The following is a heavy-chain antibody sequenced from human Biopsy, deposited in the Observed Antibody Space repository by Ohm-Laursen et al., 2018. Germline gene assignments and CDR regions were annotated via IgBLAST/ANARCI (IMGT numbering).Heavy chain of an antibody. CDR1: GGSISSCGYY. CDR3: ARGNYFDSNGYFWFDP. D-gene: IGHD3-22*01. V-gene: IGHV4-31*01. CDR2: IFNNANT. Sequence: SQTLSLTYTVSGGSISSCGYYWSWIRQRPGKGLEGIGYIFNNANTYYNPSLKNLITISGDTSNNQFSLKLNSVTAADTAVYYCARGNYFDSNGYFWFDPWGQGTLVTVSS. J-gene: IGHJ5*02.